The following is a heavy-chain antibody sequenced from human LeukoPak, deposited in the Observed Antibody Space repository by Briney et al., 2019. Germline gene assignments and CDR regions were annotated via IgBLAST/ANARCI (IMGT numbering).Heavy chain of an antibody. CDR1: GGSISGYY. J-gene: IGHJ5*02. Sequence: SETLSLTCTVPGGSISGYYWSWLRQPAGKGLEWIGRIYSSGSTNYNPSLKSRVTMSIDTSKNQFSLKLSSVTAADTAFYYCARDTKFSPWGQGTLVTVSS. D-gene: IGHD3-3*01. CDR3: ARDTKFSP. CDR2: IYSSGST. V-gene: IGHV4-4*07.